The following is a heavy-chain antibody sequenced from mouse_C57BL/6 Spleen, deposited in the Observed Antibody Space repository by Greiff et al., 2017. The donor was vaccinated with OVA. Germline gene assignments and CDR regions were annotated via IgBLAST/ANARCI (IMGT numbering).Heavy chain of an antibody. V-gene: IGHV1-4*01. CDR3: AREGYGYDPFDY. CDR1: GYTFTSYT. CDR2: INPSSGYT. D-gene: IGHD2-2*01. J-gene: IGHJ2*01. Sequence: VQLVESGAELARPGASVKMSCKASGYTFTSYTMHWVKQRPGQGLEWIGYINPSSGYTKYNQKFKDKATLTADKSSSTAYMQLSSLTSEDSAVYYCAREGYGYDPFDYWGQGTTLTVSS.